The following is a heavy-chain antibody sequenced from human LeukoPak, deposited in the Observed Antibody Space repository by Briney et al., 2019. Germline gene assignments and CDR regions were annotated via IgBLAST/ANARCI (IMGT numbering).Heavy chain of an antibody. CDR2: IIPIFGTA. V-gene: IGHV1-69*05. Sequence: SVKVSCKASGGTFSSYAISWVRQAPGQGLEWMGGIIPIFGTANYAQKFQGRVTITTDESTSTAYMELSSLRSEDTAVYYCAREPSKYISSSADYWGQGTLVTVSS. D-gene: IGHD6-6*01. CDR3: AREPSKYISSSADY. J-gene: IGHJ4*02. CDR1: GGTFSSYA.